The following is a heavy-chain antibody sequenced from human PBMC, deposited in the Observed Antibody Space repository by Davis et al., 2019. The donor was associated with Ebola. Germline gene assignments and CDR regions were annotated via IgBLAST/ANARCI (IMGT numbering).Heavy chain of an antibody. Sequence: GGSLRLSCAASGFTFSSYSMNWVRQAPGKGLEWVSYISSSSSTIYYADSVKGRFTISRDNAKNSLYLQMNSLRDEDTAVYYCARVKNYYDSSGYLAFDIWGQGTMVTVSS. V-gene: IGHV3-48*02. CDR3: ARVKNYYDSSGYLAFDI. CDR1: GFTFSSYS. D-gene: IGHD3-22*01. CDR2: ISSSSSTI. J-gene: IGHJ3*02.